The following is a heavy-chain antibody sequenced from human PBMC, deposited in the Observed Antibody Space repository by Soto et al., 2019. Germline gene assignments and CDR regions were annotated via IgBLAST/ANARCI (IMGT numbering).Heavy chain of an antibody. D-gene: IGHD3-10*01. CDR2: IDTSNGYT. CDR3: AYGPLAGRGEYYDY. V-gene: IGHV1-18*01. Sequence: QIQLVQSGTEVKKPGASVKVSCKASGYTLVTHGICWVRQAPGQGLEWMGWIDTSNGYTEYAQKFQGRITMTTDTSTSTAYMELSSLRSDDTAVYYCAYGPLAGRGEYYDYWGQGTLVTVSS. CDR1: GYTLVTHG. J-gene: IGHJ4*02.